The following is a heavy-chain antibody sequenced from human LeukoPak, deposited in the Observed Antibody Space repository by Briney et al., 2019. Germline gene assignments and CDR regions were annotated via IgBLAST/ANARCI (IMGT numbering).Heavy chain of an antibody. CDR1: GGSISSGGYY. CDR2: IYYSGST. V-gene: IGHV4-31*03. CDR3: ARDVASSGYYRGYYYMDV. Sequence: SETLSLTCTVSGGSISSGGYYWSWIRQHLGKGLEWIGYIYYSGSTFYNPSRKSRITISVDTSKNQFSLRLSSVTAADTAVYYCARDVASSGYYRGYYYMDVWGKGTTVIVSS. J-gene: IGHJ6*03. D-gene: IGHD3-22*01.